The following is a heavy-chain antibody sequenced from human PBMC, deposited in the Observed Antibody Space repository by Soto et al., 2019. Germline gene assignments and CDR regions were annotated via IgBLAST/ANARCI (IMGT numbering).Heavy chain of an antibody. D-gene: IGHD2-15*01. CDR2: IIPIFGTA. V-gene: IGHV1-69*06. CDR3: ARVQSAVVVAATPHLFAFFDV. J-gene: IGHJ6*02. CDR1: GGTFSSYA. Sequence: SVKVSCKASGGTFSSYAISWVRQAPGQGLEWMGGIIPIFGTANYAQKFQGRVTITADKSTSTAYMELSSLRSEDTAVYYCARVQSAVVVAATPHLFAFFDVCG.